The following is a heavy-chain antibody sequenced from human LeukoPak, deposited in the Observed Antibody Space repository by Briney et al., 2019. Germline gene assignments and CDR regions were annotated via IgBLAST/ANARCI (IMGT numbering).Heavy chain of an antibody. CDR2: IYPGDSDI. V-gene: IGHV5-51*01. Sequence: KGGESLKISCKGSGYSFTSYWIGWVRQMPGKGLEWMGIIYPGDSDIRYSPSFEGQVTISADKSISTAYLQWSSLKASDTAMYYCARTYGSGSYYSDYWGQGTLVTVSS. D-gene: IGHD3-10*01. CDR1: GYSFTSYW. J-gene: IGHJ4*02. CDR3: ARTYGSGSYYSDY.